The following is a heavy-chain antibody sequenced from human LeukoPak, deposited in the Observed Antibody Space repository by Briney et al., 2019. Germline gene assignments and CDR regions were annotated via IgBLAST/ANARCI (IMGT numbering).Heavy chain of an antibody. CDR1: GDSISSSSYY. V-gene: IGHV4-39*07. Sequence: SETQSLTCTVSGDSISSSSYYWGWIRQPPGKGLEWIGSIYCSGSTYYNPSLKSRVTISVDTSKNQFSLKLSSVTAADTAVYYCARLHLVSSGWYPMADSWGQGTLVTVSS. CDR3: ARLHLVSSGWYPMADS. D-gene: IGHD6-19*01. J-gene: IGHJ4*02. CDR2: IYCSGST.